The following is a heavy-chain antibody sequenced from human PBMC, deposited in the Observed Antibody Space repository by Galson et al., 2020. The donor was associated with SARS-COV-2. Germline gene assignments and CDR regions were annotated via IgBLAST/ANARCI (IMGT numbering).Heavy chain of an antibody. CDR2: IYYSGST. CDR1: GGSISSGGYY. V-gene: IGHV4-31*03. Sequence: SETLSLTCTVSGGSISSGGYYWSWIRQHPGKGLEWIGYIYYSGSTYYNPSLKSRVTISVDTSKNQFSLKLSSVTAADTAVYYCARGTTIFAVVSNAFDIWGQGTMVTVSS. CDR3: ARGTTIFAVVSNAFDI. J-gene: IGHJ3*02. D-gene: IGHD3-3*01.